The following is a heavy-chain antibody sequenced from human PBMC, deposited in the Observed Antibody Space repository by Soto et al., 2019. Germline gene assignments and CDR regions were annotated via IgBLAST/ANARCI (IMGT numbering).Heavy chain of an antibody. D-gene: IGHD6-13*01. CDR3: ARAEWGSSYTQYYYALDV. V-gene: IGHV3-53*03. CDR2: IYSGGST. J-gene: IGHJ6*02. CDR1: GFTVSNNY. Sequence: SGGSLRLSCAASGFTVSNNYISWFRQPPGKGLEWVSLIYSGGSTYYADSVKGRFTLSRDNSKNTVYLQMNSLRAEDTAVYYCARAEWGSSYTQYYYALDVWGQGTTVTVSS.